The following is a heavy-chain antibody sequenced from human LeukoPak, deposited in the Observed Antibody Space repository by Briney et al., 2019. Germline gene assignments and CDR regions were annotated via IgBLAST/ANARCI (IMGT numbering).Heavy chain of an antibody. CDR1: GYSFTSYW. J-gene: IGHJ4*02. Sequence: GESLKISCKGSGYSFTSYWIGWVRQMPGKGLEWMGIIYPGDSDTRYSPSFQGQVTISADKSISTAYLQWSSLKASDTAMYYCARHMRGVATITSFDYWGQGTLVTVSS. CDR2: IYPGDSDT. CDR3: ARHMRGVATITSFDY. D-gene: IGHD5-24*01. V-gene: IGHV5-51*01.